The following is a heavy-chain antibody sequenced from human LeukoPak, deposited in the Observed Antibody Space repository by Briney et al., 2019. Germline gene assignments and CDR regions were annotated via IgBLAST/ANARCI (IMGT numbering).Heavy chain of an antibody. D-gene: IGHD6-13*01. Sequence: PGGSLRLSCAASGFTFHDYGMSWVRQAPGKGLEWVSGINWNGGSTGYADSVKGRFTISRDNAKNSLYLQMNSLRAEDTALYYCATSTWSIWSFAYLGQGTLVTVSS. CDR2: INWNGGST. CDR3: ATSTWSIWSFAY. CDR1: GFTFHDYG. V-gene: IGHV3-20*04. J-gene: IGHJ4*02.